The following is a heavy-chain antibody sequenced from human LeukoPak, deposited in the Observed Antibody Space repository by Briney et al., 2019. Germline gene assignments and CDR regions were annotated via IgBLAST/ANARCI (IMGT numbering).Heavy chain of an antibody. CDR3: ARERLYQLRPWYFDL. D-gene: IGHD2-2*01. V-gene: IGHV4-59*01. CDR2: INYSGNT. J-gene: IGHJ2*01. Sequence: SETLSLTCTVSGDSISNYYWTWIRQPPGKGLEWIGYINYSGNTNYNPSLKSRVTISVDTSKNQFSLRLSAVTAADTAVYYCARERLYQLRPWYFDLWGRGTLVTVSS. CDR1: GDSISNYY.